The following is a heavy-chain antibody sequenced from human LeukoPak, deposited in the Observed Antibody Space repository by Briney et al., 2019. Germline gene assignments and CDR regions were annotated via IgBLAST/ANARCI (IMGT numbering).Heavy chain of an antibody. Sequence: SETLSLTCTVSGGSISSYYWSWIRQPPGKGLEWIGYIYTSGSTNYNPSLKSRVTMSVDTSKNQFSLKLSSVTAADTAVYYCARDSLWSGLYYYYYMDVWGKGTTVTVSS. CDR3: ARDSLWSGLYYYYYMDV. V-gene: IGHV4-4*08. CDR1: GGSISSYY. J-gene: IGHJ6*03. D-gene: IGHD3-3*01. CDR2: IYTSGST.